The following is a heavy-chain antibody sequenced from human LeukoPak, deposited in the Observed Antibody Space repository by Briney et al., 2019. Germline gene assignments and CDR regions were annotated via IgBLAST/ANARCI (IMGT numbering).Heavy chain of an antibody. D-gene: IGHD2-15*01. J-gene: IGHJ3*02. CDR1: GYTFTGYY. CDR2: INPNSGGT. Sequence: ASVKVSCKASGYTFTGYYMHWVRQAPGQGLEWMGWINPNSGGTNYAQKFQGRVSMTRDTSISTAFMDLTTLTSDDTAVYYCARVYRISLNDAFDIWSQGTVVSVSS. V-gene: IGHV1-2*02. CDR3: ARVYRISLNDAFDI.